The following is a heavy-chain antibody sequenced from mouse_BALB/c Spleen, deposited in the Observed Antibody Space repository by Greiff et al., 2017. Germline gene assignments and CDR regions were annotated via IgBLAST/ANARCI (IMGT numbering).Heavy chain of an antibody. J-gene: IGHJ4*01. V-gene: IGHV2-6-7*01. CDR2: IWGDGST. CDR1: GFSLTGYG. Sequence: QVQLKESGPGLVAPSQSLSITCTVSGFSLTGYGVNWVRQPPGKGLEWLGMIWGDGSTDYNSALKSRLSISKDNSKSQVFLKMNSLQTDDTARYYCARDWDYDGRPMDYWGQGTSVTVSS. CDR3: ARDWDYDGRPMDY. D-gene: IGHD2-4*01.